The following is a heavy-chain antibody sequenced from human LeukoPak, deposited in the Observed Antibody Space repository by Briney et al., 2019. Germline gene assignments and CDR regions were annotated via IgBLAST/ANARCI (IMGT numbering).Heavy chain of an antibody. CDR1: GFTFDDYA. V-gene: IGHV3-9*01. CDR3: AREHAFGGVIVSDY. D-gene: IGHD3-16*02. CDR2: ISWNSGSI. J-gene: IGHJ4*02. Sequence: GRSLRLSCAASGFTFDDYAMHWVRQAPGKGLEWVSGISWNSGSIGYADSVKGRFTISRDNAKNSLYLQMNSLRAEDTALYYCAREHAFGGVIVSDYWGQGTLVTVSS.